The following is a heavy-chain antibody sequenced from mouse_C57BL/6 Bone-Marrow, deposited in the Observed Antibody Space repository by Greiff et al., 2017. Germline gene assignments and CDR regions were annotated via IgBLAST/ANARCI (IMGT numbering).Heavy chain of an antibody. D-gene: IGHD4-1*01. J-gene: IGHJ3*01. CDR2: INPNYGTT. V-gene: IGHV1-39*01. CDR3: ERARLTGTWFAY. CDR1: GYSFTDYN. Sequence: EVKLQESGPELVKPGASVKISCKASGYSFTDYNMNLVKQSNGKSLEWIGVINPNYGTTSYNQKFKGKATLTVYQSSSTAYMQLNSLTSEDSAVYYCERARLTGTWFAYWGQGTLVTVSA.